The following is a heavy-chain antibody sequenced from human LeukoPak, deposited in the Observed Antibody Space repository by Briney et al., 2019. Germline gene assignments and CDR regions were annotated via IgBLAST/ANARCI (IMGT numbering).Heavy chain of an antibody. Sequence: TGGSLRLSCAASGFTFSSYWMSWVRQAPGKRLEWVANIKQDGSEKYYVDSVKGRFTISRDNAKNSLYLQMNSLRAEDTAVYYCARAGVPNYYYYYMDVWGKGTTVTVSS. V-gene: IGHV3-7*01. J-gene: IGHJ6*03. CDR2: IKQDGSEK. CDR1: GFTFSSYW. CDR3: ARAGVPNYYYYYMDV. D-gene: IGHD3-10*01.